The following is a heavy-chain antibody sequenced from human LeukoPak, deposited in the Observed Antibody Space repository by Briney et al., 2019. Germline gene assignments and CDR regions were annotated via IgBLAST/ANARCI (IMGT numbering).Heavy chain of an antibody. CDR1: GGTFSSYA. Sequence: ASVKVSCKASGGTFSSYAISWVRQAPGQGLEWMGGIIPIFGTANYAQKFQGRVTITADKSTSTAYMELSSLRSEDTAVYYCAREPMYYYDSSASYYFDYWGQGTLVTVSS. CDR2: IIPIFGTA. CDR3: AREPMYYYDSSASYYFDY. J-gene: IGHJ4*02. V-gene: IGHV1-69*06. D-gene: IGHD3-22*01.